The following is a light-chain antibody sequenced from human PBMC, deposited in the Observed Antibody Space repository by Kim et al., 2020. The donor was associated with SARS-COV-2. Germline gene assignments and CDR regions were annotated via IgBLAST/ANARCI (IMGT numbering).Light chain of an antibody. CDR2: AAS. V-gene: IGKV1-27*01. Sequence: DIQMTQSPSSLSASVGARITITYRASQGINNYLAWYQQKPGKPPKLLIYAASALQSGVPSRFSGSGSGTDFTLTVTSLQPEDVATYYCQKYDSAPWTFGLGTKVDIK. CDR3: QKYDSAPWT. J-gene: IGKJ1*01. CDR1: QGINNY.